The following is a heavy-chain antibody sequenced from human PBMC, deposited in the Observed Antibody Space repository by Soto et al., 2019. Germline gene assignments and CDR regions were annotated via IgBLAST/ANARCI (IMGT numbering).Heavy chain of an antibody. J-gene: IGHJ6*02. CDR1: GFTFSSYG. CDR3: AKDITIFGVVVRYYYGMDV. V-gene: IGHV3-30*18. D-gene: IGHD3-3*01. CDR2: ISYDGSNK. Sequence: PGGSLRLSCAASGFTFSSYGMHWVRQAPGKGLEWVAVISYDGSNKYYADSVKGRFTISRDNSKNTLYLQMNSLRAEDTAVYYCAKDITIFGVVVRYYYGMDVWGQGTTVTVS.